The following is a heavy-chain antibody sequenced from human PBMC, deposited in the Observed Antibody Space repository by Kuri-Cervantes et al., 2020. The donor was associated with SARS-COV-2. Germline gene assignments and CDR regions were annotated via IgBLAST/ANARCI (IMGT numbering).Heavy chain of an antibody. D-gene: IGHD2-15*01. J-gene: IGHJ6*03. CDR2: IIPIFGTA. Sequence: SVKVSCKASGGTFSSYAISWVRQAPGQGLEWMGGIIPIFGTANYAQKFQGRVTITTDESTSTAYMELSRLRSDDTAVYYCARDVCSGGSCYHYYMDVWGRGTTVTVSS. CDR1: GGTFSSYA. V-gene: IGHV1-69*05. CDR3: ARDVCSGGSCYHYYMDV.